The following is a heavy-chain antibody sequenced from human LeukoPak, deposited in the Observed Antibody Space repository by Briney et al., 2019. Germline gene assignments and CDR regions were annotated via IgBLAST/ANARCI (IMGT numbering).Heavy chain of an antibody. Sequence: SVKVSCKASGGTFSSYAISWVRQAPGQGLEWMGGIIPIFGTANYAQKFQGRVTITADESTSTAYMELSSLRSEDTAVYYCARDVVVVAASQTYFDYWGQGTLVTVSS. CDR1: GGTFSSYA. D-gene: IGHD2-15*01. CDR3: ARDVVVVAASQTYFDY. J-gene: IGHJ4*02. CDR2: IIPIFGTA. V-gene: IGHV1-69*13.